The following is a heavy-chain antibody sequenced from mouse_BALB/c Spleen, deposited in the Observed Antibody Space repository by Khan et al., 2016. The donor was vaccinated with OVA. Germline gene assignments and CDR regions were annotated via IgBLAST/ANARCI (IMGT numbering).Heavy chain of an antibody. D-gene: IGHD1-1*01. Sequence: VQLKQSGAELVKPGASVKLSCTASGFNIKDTYMHWVKQRPEQGLEWIGRIDPANGNTKYDPKFQGKATITEDTSSNTAYLQLSSLTSEDTAVYYCAYGSSYYYAMDYWGQGTSVTVSS. J-gene: IGHJ4*01. CDR3: AYGSSYYYAMDY. CDR2: IDPANGNT. CDR1: GFNIKDTY. V-gene: IGHV14-3*02.